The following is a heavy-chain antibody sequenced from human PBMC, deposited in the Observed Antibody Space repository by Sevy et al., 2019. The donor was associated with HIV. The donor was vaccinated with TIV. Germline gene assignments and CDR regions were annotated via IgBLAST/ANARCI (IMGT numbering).Heavy chain of an antibody. D-gene: IGHD6-19*01. Sequence: GGSLRLSCAASGFTFSDYYMSWIRQSPGKGLEWVSLISGISTYTNYADSMKGRFTISRDNAKNSLYLQMNSLRAEDTAVYYCARRSSGWDYFDYWGQGTLDTVSS. CDR2: ISGISTYT. V-gene: IGHV3-11*06. CDR3: ARRSSGWDYFDY. J-gene: IGHJ4*02. CDR1: GFTFSDYY.